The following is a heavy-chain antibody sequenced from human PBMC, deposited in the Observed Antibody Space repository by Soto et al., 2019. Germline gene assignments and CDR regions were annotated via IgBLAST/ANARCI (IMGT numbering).Heavy chain of an antibody. CDR2: ISWNSGII. D-gene: IGHD3-10*01. CDR1: GFRFDGYA. CDR3: VLSGITMVRGVPDFAY. V-gene: IGHV3-9*01. Sequence: PGGSLRLSCAVSGFRFDGYAMHWVRQAPGKGLEWVSGISWNSGIIGYADSVKGRFTISRDNAENSLYLHMNSLRVEDTAVYYCVLSGITMVRGVPDFAYWGQGTLVTVSS. J-gene: IGHJ4*02.